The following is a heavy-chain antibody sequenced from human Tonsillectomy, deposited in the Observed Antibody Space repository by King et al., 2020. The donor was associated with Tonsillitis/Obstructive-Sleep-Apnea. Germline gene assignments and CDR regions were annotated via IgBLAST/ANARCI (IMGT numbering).Heavy chain of an antibody. J-gene: IGHJ4*01. Sequence: VQLVESGGDLVKPGGSLRLSCAASGLTFSETWMSWVRQTPGKALEWVGRIKSKTDDGTTEYAAPVNVRFTVSRDDSKNTLYRQMYNLKTEDTAIYYCTTLWSRRKGFDYWGQGTLVTVSS. V-gene: IGHV3-15*01. CDR2: IKSKTDDGTT. D-gene: IGHD3-3*01. CDR3: TTLWSRRKGFDY. CDR1: GLTFSETW.